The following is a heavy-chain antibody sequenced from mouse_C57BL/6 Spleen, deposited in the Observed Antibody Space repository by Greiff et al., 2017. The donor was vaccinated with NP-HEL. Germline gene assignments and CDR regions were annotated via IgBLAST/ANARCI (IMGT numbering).Heavy chain of an antibody. CDR3: ARSSRQLRLPYYYAMDY. D-gene: IGHD3-2*02. CDR2: IWSDGST. V-gene: IGHV2-6*03. J-gene: IGHJ4*01. CDR1: GFSLTSYG. Sequence: VKLMESGPGLVAPSQSLSITCTVSGFSLTSYGVHWVRQPPGKGLEWLVVIWSDGSTTYNSALKSRLSISKDNSKSQVFLKMNSLQTDDTAMYYCARSSRQLRLPYYYAMDYWGQGTSVTVSS.